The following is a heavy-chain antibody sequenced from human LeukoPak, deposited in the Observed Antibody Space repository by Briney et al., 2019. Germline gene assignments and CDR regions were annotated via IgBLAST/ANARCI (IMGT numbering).Heavy chain of an antibody. J-gene: IGHJ4*02. CDR1: AFTFSSYA. CDR2: ISYDGSNK. CDR3: ARDGVMITFGGVIVIPGPIDY. Sequence: GRSLRLSCAASAFTFSSYAMHWVRQAPGKGLEWVAVISYDGSNKYYADSVKGRFTISRDNSKNTLYLQMNSLRAEDTAVYYCARDGVMITFGGVIVIPGPIDYWGQGTLVTVSS. V-gene: IGHV3-30-3*01. D-gene: IGHD3-16*02.